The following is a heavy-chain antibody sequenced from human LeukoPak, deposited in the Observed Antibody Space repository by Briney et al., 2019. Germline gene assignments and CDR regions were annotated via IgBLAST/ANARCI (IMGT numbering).Heavy chain of an antibody. CDR2: ISGSGGST. Sequence: GRSLRLSCAVSRFTFSSYAMSRVRQAPGRGPEGVSAISGSGGSTYYADSVKGRFTISRDNSKNTLYLQMNSLRAEDTAVYYCAKHYYGSGSYYDAFDIWGQGTMVTVSS. CDR1: RFTFSSYA. D-gene: IGHD3-10*01. J-gene: IGHJ3*02. V-gene: IGHV3-23*01. CDR3: AKHYYGSGSYYDAFDI.